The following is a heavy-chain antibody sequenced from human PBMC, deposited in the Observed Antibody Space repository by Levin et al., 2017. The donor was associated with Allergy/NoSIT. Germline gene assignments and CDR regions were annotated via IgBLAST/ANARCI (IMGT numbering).Heavy chain of an antibody. CDR3: ARDLVGVTRYFDY. V-gene: IGHV3-21*01. J-gene: IGHJ4*02. CDR2: ISSTSSYI. Sequence: ETLSLTCAASGFTFSTYNINWVRQAPGKGLEWVSCISSTSSYIYYADSVKGRFTISRDNVKNSLYLQMNSLRAEDTAVYYCARDLVGVTRYFDYWGQGTLVTVSS. D-gene: IGHD1-26*01. CDR1: GFTFSTYN.